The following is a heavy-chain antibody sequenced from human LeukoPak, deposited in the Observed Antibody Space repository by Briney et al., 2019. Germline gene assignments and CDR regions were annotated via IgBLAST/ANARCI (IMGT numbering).Heavy chain of an antibody. V-gene: IGHV4-39*01. J-gene: IGHJ4*02. D-gene: IGHD3-22*01. Sequence: SETLSLTCTVSGGSISSGSYYWGWIRQPPGKGLEWIGNIYYSGSSSYNPSLKSRVTISVDTSKNQFSLKLNSVTAADAAVYYCARHTVFYDNSNYPDYWGQGTLVTVSS. CDR3: ARHTVFYDNSNYPDY. CDR1: GGSISSGSYY. CDR2: IYYSGSS.